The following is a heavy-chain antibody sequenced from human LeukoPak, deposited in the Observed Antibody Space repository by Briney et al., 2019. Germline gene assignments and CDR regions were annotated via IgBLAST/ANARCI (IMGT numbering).Heavy chain of an antibody. CDR3: AKDTYSSSSVIDY. V-gene: IGHV3-30*02. CDR1: GFTFSSYG. Sequence: GGSLRLSCAASGFTFSSYGMHWVRQAPGKGLEWVAFIRFTISIDNSKNTLYLQMNSLRAEDTAVYYCAKDTYSSSSVIDYWGQGTLVTVSS. D-gene: IGHD6-6*01. J-gene: IGHJ4*02.